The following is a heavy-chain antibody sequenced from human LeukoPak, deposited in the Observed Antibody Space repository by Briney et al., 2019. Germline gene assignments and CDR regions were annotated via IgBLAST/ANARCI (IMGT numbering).Heavy chain of an antibody. CDR3: ARDYYDSSGKFYYYGMDV. CDR1: GGSISSYY. D-gene: IGHD3-22*01. CDR2: IYYSGST. V-gene: IGHV4-59*01. J-gene: IGHJ6*02. Sequence: SETLSLTCTVSGGSISSYYWSWIRQPPGKGLEWIGYIYYSGSTNYNPSLKSRVTISVDTSKNQFSLKLSSVTAADTAVYYCARDYYDSSGKFYYYGMDVWGQGTTVTVSS.